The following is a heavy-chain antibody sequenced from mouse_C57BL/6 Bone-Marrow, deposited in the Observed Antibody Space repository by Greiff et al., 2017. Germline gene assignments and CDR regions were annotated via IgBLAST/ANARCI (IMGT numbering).Heavy chain of an antibody. D-gene: IGHD2-14*01. CDR2: INSDGGST. V-gene: IGHV5-2*01. CDR3: ARHGRYSWYFDV. J-gene: IGHJ1*03. Sequence: EVQGVESGGGLVQPGESLKLSCESNEYEFPSHDMSWVRKTPEKRLELVAAINSDGGSTYYPDTMVRRFIISRDNTKKTLYRQMSSLRSEDTALYNCARHGRYSWYFDVWGTGTTVTVSS. CDR1: EYEFPSHD.